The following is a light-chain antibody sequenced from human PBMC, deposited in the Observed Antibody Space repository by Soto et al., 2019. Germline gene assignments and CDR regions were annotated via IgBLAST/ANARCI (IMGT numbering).Light chain of an antibody. V-gene: IGKV3-15*01. CDR3: QHYNSYSEA. CDR2: DAS. J-gene: IGKJ1*01. Sequence: EIVFTQSPGTLSLSPGERATLSCRASQSISRSLAWYQQKPGQAPRLLISDASTRATGIPARFSGSGSGTEFTLTISSLQPDDFATYYCQHYNSYSEAFGQGTKVDNK. CDR1: QSISRS.